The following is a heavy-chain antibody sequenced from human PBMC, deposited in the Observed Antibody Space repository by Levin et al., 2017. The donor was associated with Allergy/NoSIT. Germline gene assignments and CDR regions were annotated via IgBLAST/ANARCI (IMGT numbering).Heavy chain of an antibody. CDR1: GFTFSSYA. V-gene: IGHV3-30-3*01. D-gene: IGHD4-17*01. CDR3: AREVPTVTAYFDY. J-gene: IGHJ4*02. Sequence: GGSLRLSCAASGFTFSSYAMHWVRQAPGKGLEWVAVISYDGSNKYYADSVKGRFTISRDNSKNTLYLQMNSLRAEDTAVYYCAREVPTVTAYFDYWGQGTLVTVSS. CDR2: ISYDGSNK.